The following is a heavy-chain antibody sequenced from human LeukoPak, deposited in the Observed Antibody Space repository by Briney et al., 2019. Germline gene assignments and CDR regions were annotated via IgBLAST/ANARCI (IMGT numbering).Heavy chain of an antibody. CDR3: ARVRMTTRFSIDP. D-gene: IGHD4-11*01. CDR1: GYTFTSYY. CDR2: INPSGGST. V-gene: IGHV1-46*01. J-gene: IGHJ5*02. Sequence: APVKVSCKASGYTFTSYYMHWVRQAPGQGLEWMGIINPSGGSTSYAQKFQGRVTMTRDTSTSTVYMELSSLRSEDTAVYYCARVRMTTRFSIDPWGQGTLVTVSS.